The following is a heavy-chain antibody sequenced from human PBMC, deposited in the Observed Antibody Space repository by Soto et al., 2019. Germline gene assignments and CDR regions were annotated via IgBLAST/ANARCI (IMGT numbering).Heavy chain of an antibody. Sequence: VGSLRLSCAASGFTVSSNYMSWVRQAPGKGLEWVSVIYSGGSTYYADSVKGRFTISRDNSKNTLYLQMNSLRAEDTAVYYCARDGYYYYYGMNVWGQGTTVTVSS. CDR3: ARDGYYYYYGMNV. CDR1: GFTVSSNY. J-gene: IGHJ6*02. CDR2: IYSGGST. V-gene: IGHV3-53*01.